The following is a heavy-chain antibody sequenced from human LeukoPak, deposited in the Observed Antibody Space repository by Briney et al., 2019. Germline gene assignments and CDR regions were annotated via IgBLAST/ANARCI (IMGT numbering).Heavy chain of an antibody. CDR1: GYSFTDFW. D-gene: IGHD2-15*01. CDR3: ARGDCSGGNCHFDY. Sequence: GESLKISCKGSGYSFTDFWIGWVRQMPGKGLELMGIIAPGDSDTRYNPAFQGQVTISADKSISTAYLQWSSLKASDTAMYYCARGDCSGGNCHFDYWGQGTLVTVSS. V-gene: IGHV5-51*01. CDR2: IAPGDSDT. J-gene: IGHJ4*02.